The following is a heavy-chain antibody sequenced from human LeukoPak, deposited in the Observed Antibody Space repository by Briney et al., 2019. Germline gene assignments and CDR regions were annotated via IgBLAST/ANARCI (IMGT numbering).Heavy chain of an antibody. CDR1: GGSISGSSYY. Sequence: SETLSLTCTVSGGSISGSSYYWGWIRQPPGKGLEWIGSIYYSGSTYYNSSLKSRVTISVDTSKNQFSLKLSSVTAADTAVYYCARVRIQLWYPHYYYGVDVWGQGTTVTVSS. CDR2: IYYSGST. CDR3: ARVRIQLWYPHYYYGVDV. D-gene: IGHD5-18*01. J-gene: IGHJ6*02. V-gene: IGHV4-39*07.